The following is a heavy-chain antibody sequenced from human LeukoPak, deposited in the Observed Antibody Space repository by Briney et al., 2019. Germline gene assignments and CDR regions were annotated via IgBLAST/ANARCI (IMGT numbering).Heavy chain of an antibody. V-gene: IGHV4-39*02. J-gene: IGHJ4*02. D-gene: IGHD4-11*01. Sequence: SETLSLTCSVSGGSISSNSYYWGWIRQPPGKGLEWIGSIYYSGSTYYNPSLKSRVIMSVDTSKNQFSLKLSSVTAADTALYYCARDSSNYALDYWGQGTLVTVSS. CDR3: ARDSSNYALDY. CDR1: GGSISSNSYY. CDR2: IYYSGST.